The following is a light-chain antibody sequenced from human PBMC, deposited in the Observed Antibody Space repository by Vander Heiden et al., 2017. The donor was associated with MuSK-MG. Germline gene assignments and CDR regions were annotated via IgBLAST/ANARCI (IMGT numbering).Light chain of an antibody. J-gene: IGKJ3*01. CDR2: AAS. CDR3: QHHNSYPLLT. CDR1: EGISNY. Sequence: DIDMTQSPSSLSASVGDRVTITCRASEGISNYLAWLKQKQGKDPKSLIYAASSCQSGVPSKFSGSGYETDFTLTISSRQPEDFAAYYCQHHNSYPLLTFGHGTKVDIK. V-gene: IGKV1-16*02.